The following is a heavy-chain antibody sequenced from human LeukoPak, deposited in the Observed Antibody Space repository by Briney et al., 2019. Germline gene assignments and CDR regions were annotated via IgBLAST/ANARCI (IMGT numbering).Heavy chain of an antibody. CDR2: ISPGDSDT. Sequence: AESPQISCKGSGCSFTTYWIGWVRRKPGKGLEWMAIISPGDSDTRYSPSFRGQVTISADKSISNAYLQWRSLKASDTAMYYCARPNLMAASSNDAFDIWGQGTMVTVSS. J-gene: IGHJ3*02. D-gene: IGHD6-13*01. CDR1: GCSFTTYW. CDR3: ARPNLMAASSNDAFDI. V-gene: IGHV5-51*01.